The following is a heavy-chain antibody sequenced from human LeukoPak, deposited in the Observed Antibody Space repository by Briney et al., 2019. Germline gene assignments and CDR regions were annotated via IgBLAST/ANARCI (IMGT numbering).Heavy chain of an antibody. CDR3: ARIAIYYDSSGSTGGWYFDL. CDR2: IYTSGST. Sequence: PSETLSLTCTVSGGSISSGSYYWSWIRQPAGKGLEWIGRIYTSGSTNYNPSLKSRVTISVDTSKNQFSLKLSSVTAADTAVYYCARIAIYYDSSGSTGGWYFDLWGRGTLVTVSS. J-gene: IGHJ2*01. D-gene: IGHD3-22*01. CDR1: GGSISSGSYY. V-gene: IGHV4-61*02.